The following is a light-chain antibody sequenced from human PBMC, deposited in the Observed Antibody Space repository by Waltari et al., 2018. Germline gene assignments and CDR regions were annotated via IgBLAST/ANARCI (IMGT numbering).Light chain of an antibody. CDR3: ALYMGSGIWV. CDR2: KAN. CDR1: SGSLSTTSY. Sequence: QTVVTQEPSLSVSPGGTVTLTCALSSGSLSTTSYATWYQQTPGQAPRTLVYKANPRSSGGPHRFSGSILGNTAALTITGAQADDESDYYCALYMGSGIWVFGGGTRVTVL. V-gene: IGLV8-61*01. J-gene: IGLJ3*02.